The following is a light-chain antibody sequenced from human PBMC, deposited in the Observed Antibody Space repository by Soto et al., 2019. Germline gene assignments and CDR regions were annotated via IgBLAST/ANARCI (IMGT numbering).Light chain of an antibody. CDR2: KAS. CDR3: QQYNSYPIT. Sequence: DTQMTQSPSTLSASVGDRVTITCRASQAITSWLAWYQQKPGKAPKVLIYKASNLESGVPSRFGGSGSGTEFTLTISSLQPDDFATYYCQQYNSYPITFGQGTRLEIK. J-gene: IGKJ5*01. V-gene: IGKV1-5*03. CDR1: QAITSW.